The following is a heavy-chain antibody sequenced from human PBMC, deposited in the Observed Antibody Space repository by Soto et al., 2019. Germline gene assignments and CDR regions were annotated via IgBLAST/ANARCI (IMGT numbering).Heavy chain of an antibody. D-gene: IGHD7-27*01. CDR2: INAYNGNT. Sequence: ASVKVSCKASGYTFTNYAISWVRQAPGQGLEWMGWINAYNGNTNYAQKLQGRVTMTTDTSTSTAYMELRSLRSDDTAVYYCTRDSPPNYLWGQGTLVTVSS. CDR1: GYTFTNYA. CDR3: TRDSPPNYL. J-gene: IGHJ5*02. V-gene: IGHV1-18*01.